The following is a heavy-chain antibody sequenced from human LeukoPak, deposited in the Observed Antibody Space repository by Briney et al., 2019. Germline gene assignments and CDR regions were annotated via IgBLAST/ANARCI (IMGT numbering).Heavy chain of an antibody. CDR3: ARVHDYGGNSGALYYFDY. Sequence: GGXSXSWIRQPPGXGLEXIRYIYHSGSTYYNPSLKSRVTISVDRSKNQFSLKLSSVTAADTAVYYCARVHDYGGNSGALYYFDYWGQGTLVTVSS. J-gene: IGHJ4*02. V-gene: IGHV4-30-2*01. CDR1: GGXS. D-gene: IGHD4-23*01. CDR2: IYHSGST.